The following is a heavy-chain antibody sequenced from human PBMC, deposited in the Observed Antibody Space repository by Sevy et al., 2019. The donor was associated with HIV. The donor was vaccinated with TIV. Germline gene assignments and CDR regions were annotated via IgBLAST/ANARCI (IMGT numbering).Heavy chain of an antibody. CDR1: GGTFSSYA. Sequence: ASVKVSCKASGGTFSSYAISWVRQAPGQGLEWMGGIIPIFGTANYAQKFQGRVTITADESTSTAYMELSSLRFEDTAVYYCASPGGLYDSSGYYRPYFDYWGQGTLVTVSS. V-gene: IGHV1-69*13. CDR3: ASPGGLYDSSGYYRPYFDY. CDR2: IIPIFGTA. J-gene: IGHJ4*02. D-gene: IGHD3-22*01.